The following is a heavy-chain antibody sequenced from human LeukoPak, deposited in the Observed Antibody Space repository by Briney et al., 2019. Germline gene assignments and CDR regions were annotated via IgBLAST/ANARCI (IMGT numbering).Heavy chain of an antibody. J-gene: IGHJ5*02. V-gene: IGHV6-1*01. CDR3: ARGRSPNWFDL. CDR1: GDSVSSTTIT. Sequence: SQILSLTCVISGDSVSSTTITWNWIRQPPTRGLEWLSRTYYRSTWNHDFAVSVKSRITVNPDTSRNQLSLQLNSVTPEDAAVYYCARGRSPNWFDLWGPGTLVTVSS. CDR2: TYYRSTWNH.